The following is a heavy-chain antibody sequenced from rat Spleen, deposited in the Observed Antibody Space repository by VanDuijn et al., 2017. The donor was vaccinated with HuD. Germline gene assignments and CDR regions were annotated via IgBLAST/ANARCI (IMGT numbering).Heavy chain of an antibody. J-gene: IGHJ2*01. D-gene: IGHD5-1*01. Sequence: EVQLVESGGGLVQPGRSMKLSCAASGCPFSNYWMYWIRHAPGKGLEWVSSINIDGVSTFYPDSVKGRCTISSEDGRSTLYLQMNSLRSEDTATYYCTRENWVFDYWGQGVMVTVSS. CDR2: INIDGVST. V-gene: IGHV5-31*01. CDR3: TRENWVFDY. CDR1: GCPFSNYW.